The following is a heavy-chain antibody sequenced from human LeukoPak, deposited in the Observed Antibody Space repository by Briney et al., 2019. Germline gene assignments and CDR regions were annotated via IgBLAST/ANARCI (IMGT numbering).Heavy chain of an antibody. CDR2: LFYSGST. V-gene: IGHV4-59*01. Sequence: SETLSLTCTVSGGSISSYYWSWIRQPPGKGLEWIAYLFYSGSTDYNPSLESRVTISVHTSKNQLSLKLRSVTAADTAVYYCATVAVIRGVTYFDYWGQGTLVTVSS. CDR1: GGSISSYY. J-gene: IGHJ4*02. D-gene: IGHD6-19*01. CDR3: ATVAVIRGVTYFDY.